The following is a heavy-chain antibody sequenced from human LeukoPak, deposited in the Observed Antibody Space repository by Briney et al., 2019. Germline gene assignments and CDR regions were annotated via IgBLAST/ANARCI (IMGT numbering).Heavy chain of an antibody. V-gene: IGHV3-11*01. CDR3: ARPRFGELSFLDY. CDR2: ISSSGSTI. CDR1: GFTFSDYY. J-gene: IGHJ4*02. Sequence: GGSLRLSCAASGFTFSDYYMSWIRQAPGKGLEWVSYISSSGSTIYYVDSVKGRFTISRDNAKNSLYLQMNSLRAEDTAVYYCARPRFGELSFLDYWGQGTLVTVSS. D-gene: IGHD3-10*01.